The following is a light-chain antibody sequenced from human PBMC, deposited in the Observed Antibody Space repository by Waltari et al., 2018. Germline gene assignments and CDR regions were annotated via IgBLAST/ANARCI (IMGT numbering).Light chain of an antibody. V-gene: IGLV6-57*03. Sequence: NFMLTQPHSVSESPEKTLTISCTRSSGSIASNYVQWYQQRPGFAPTTVIVEDVRRPSGVPDRFSGSIDSSSNSASLTISGLKTEDEADYYCQTYDNTNHHVVFGGGTKLTVL. CDR3: QTYDNTNHHVV. J-gene: IGLJ2*01. CDR1: SGSIASNY. CDR2: EDV.